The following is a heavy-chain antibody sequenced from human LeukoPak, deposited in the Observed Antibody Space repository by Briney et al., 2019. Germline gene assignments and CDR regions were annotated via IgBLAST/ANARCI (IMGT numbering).Heavy chain of an antibody. J-gene: IGHJ4*02. CDR3: ARPNYGSHWGYFDY. CDR1: GFTFSTYS. CDR2: ISYDGRDK. Sequence: GGSLRLSCAASGFTFSTYSMHWVRQAPGKGLQWVAVISYDGRDKYYADSVKGRFTISRDNSKSTVYLQMSTLTAEDTAVYYCARPNYGSHWGYFDYWGQGTLVTVSS. D-gene: IGHD4-17*01. V-gene: IGHV3-30*04.